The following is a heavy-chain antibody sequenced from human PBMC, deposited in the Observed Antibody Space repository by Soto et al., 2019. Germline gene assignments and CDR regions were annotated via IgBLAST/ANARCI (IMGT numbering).Heavy chain of an antibody. V-gene: IGHV1-69*13. CDR3: ATPFYSSSWYAPCY. Sequence: SVKVSWKASGGTFSSYAISWVRQAPGQGLEWMGGIIPIFGTANYAQKFQGRVTITADESTSTAYMELSSLRSEDTAVYYCATPFYSSSWYAPCYWGQGTLVTVSS. D-gene: IGHD6-13*01. J-gene: IGHJ4*02. CDR1: GGTFSSYA. CDR2: IIPIFGTA.